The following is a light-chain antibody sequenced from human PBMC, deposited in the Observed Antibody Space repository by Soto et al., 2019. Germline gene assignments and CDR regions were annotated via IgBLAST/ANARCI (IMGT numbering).Light chain of an antibody. CDR3: QQSHIKRT. J-gene: IGKJ1*01. V-gene: IGKV1-39*01. CDR1: QTINTY. Sequence: DIQMTQSPSSLSASVGDRVTIACRASQTINTYLNWYQQKPGQAPKLLIYDASSLQSGVPSRFSGSGSGTDFTLTINSLQPEDFATYYCQQSHIKRTFGQGTKVEIK. CDR2: DAS.